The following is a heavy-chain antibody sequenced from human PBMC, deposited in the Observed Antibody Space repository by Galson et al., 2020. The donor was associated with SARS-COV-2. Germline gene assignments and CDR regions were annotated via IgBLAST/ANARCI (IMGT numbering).Heavy chain of an antibody. CDR1: GFRFPNYA. J-gene: IGHJ5*02. D-gene: IGHD2-21*01. Sequence: GESLKISCAASGFRFPNYAMSWVRQAPGKGLEWVSGISGSGARTDYTVSVKGRFIISRDTSKNTLHLQMNSLRPDDSAIYYCVKEGATVGGDSNWFDPWGQGTLVTVAS. V-gene: IGHV3-23*01. CDR3: VKEGATVGGDSNWFDP. CDR2: ISGSGART.